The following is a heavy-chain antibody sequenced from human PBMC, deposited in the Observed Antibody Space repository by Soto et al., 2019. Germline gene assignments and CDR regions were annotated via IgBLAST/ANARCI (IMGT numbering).Heavy chain of an antibody. V-gene: IGHV4-61*08. CDR2: IYYSGST. Sequence: ETLSLTCTVSGGSISSGGYYWYWIRQHPGKGLEWIGYIYYSGSTYYNPSLKSRVTISVDTSKSQFSLKLSSVTAADTAVYYCARGGGVYYFDYWGQGTLVTIS. J-gene: IGHJ4*02. D-gene: IGHD2-8*02. CDR3: ARGGGVYYFDY. CDR1: GGSISSGGYY.